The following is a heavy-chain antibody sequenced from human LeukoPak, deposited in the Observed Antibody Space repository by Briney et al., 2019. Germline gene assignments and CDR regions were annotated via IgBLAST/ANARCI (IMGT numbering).Heavy chain of an antibody. D-gene: IGHD3-10*01. J-gene: IGHJ4*02. CDR2: INRSGST. CDR1: GGSFSGYY. Sequence: SETLSLTCAVYGGSFSGYYWSWIRQPPGKGLEWIGEINRSGSTNYNPPLKSRVTISVDTSKNQFSLKLSSVTAADTAVYYCARGGNVLLWFGEPHDYWGQGTLVTVSS. CDR3: ARGGNVLLWFGEPHDY. V-gene: IGHV4-34*01.